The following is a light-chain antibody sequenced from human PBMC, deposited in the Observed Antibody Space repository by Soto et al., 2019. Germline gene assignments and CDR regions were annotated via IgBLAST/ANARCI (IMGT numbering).Light chain of an antibody. CDR3: QQYNSYPGT. J-gene: IGKJ1*01. V-gene: IGKV1-5*03. Sequence: EIRMTQSPATLSVSVGERVTITCRASQSASSNLAWYQQKPGQAPRLLIYQASSLENGVPSRFSGSGSGTEFSLTISSLQPEDFATYYCQQYNSYPGTFGQGTKLDIK. CDR2: QAS. CDR1: QSASSN.